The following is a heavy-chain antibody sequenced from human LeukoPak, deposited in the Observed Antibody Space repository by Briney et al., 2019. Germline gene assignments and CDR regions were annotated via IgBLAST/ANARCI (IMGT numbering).Heavy chain of an antibody. Sequence: SETLSLTCAVYGGSFSGYYWSWIRQPPGKGLEWIGEINHSGSTNHNPSLKSRVTISVDTSKNQFSLKLSSVTAADTAVYYCARGLTLYYFDYWGQGTLVTVSS. J-gene: IGHJ4*02. V-gene: IGHV4-34*01. CDR2: INHSGST. CDR3: ARGLTLYYFDY. D-gene: IGHD2-15*01. CDR1: GGSFSGYY.